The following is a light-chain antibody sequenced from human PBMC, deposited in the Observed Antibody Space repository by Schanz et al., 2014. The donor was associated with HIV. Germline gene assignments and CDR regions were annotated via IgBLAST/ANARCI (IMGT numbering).Light chain of an antibody. J-gene: IGLJ3*02. CDR1: SGDVSVHNY. CDR2: DVS. CDR3: SSYTSSSTWV. Sequence: QSALTQPPAASGSPGQSVTISCTEASGDVSVHNYVSWYQQHPGKAPKLIIFDVSERPSAVPDRFSGSKSGNTASLTVSGLQPEDEADYYCSSYTSSSTWVFGGGTKLTVL. V-gene: IGLV2-8*01.